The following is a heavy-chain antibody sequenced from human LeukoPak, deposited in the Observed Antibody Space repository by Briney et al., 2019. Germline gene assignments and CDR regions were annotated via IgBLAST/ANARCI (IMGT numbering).Heavy chain of an antibody. V-gene: IGHV3-66*01. CDR1: GFTFTSYS. D-gene: IGHD3-22*01. Sequence: PGGSLRLSCAASGFTFTSYSMNWVRQAPGKGLEWVSVIYSGGTTYYADSVKGRFIISRDNSKNTVYLQMNSLRAEDTAVYYCARDPNYDTSGYWGFDNWGQGTLVTVSS. CDR2: IYSGGTT. J-gene: IGHJ4*02. CDR3: ARDPNYDTSGYWGFDN.